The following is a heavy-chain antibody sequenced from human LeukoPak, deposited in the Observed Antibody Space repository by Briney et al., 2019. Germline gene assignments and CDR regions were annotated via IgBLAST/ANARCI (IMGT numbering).Heavy chain of an antibody. CDR1: GYSISSGYY. CDR3: VIGVGWQPDY. CDR2: IYHSGST. Sequence: SETLSLTCTVSGYSISSGYYWGWIRQPPGKGLEWIGSIYHSGSTYYNPSLKSRLTVSADTSKNQFSLQLRSVTAADTAVYYCVIGVGWQPDYWGQGALVTVSS. J-gene: IGHJ4*02. D-gene: IGHD2-15*01. V-gene: IGHV4-38-2*02.